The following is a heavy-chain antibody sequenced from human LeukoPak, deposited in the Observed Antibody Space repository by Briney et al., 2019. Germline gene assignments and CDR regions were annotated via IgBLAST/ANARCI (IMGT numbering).Heavy chain of an antibody. J-gene: IGHJ3*02. Sequence: GGSLRLSCAASGFTFSGYGMHWVRQAPGKGLEWVAGISYDGSNKYYADSVKGRFTISRDNSKNTLYLQMNSLSAEDTAVYYCATDFTYYYGSGSYYIHDAFDIWGQGTMVTVSS. V-gene: IGHV3-30*03. D-gene: IGHD3-10*01. CDR1: GFTFSGYG. CDR3: ATDFTYYYGSGSYYIHDAFDI. CDR2: ISYDGSNK.